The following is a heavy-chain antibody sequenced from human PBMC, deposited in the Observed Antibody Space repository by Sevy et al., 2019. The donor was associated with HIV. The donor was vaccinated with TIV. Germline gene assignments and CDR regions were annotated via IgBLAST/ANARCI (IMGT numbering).Heavy chain of an antibody. CDR2: IYYSGST. D-gene: IGHD4-17*01. CDR3: ARCSYDYGHDEEYFQH. Sequence: AESLSLTCTVSGGSISSSSYYWGWIRQPPGNGLEWIGSIYYSGSTYYNPSLKSRVTISLDTSKNQFSLKLSSVTAAATPVYYCARCSYDYGHDEEYFQHWGQGTLVVVSS. V-gene: IGHV4-39*01. J-gene: IGHJ1*01. CDR1: GGSISSSSYY.